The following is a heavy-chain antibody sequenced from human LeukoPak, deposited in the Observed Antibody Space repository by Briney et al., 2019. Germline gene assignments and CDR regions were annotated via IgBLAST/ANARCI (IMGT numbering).Heavy chain of an antibody. CDR2: ISGNGDAT. Sequence: PGGSLRLSCAASGFTFSNYAMTWVRQSPGKGLEWVSVISGNGDATYYADSVQGRFTISRDNSKNTLYLQMSSLRAEDTAVYYCAKGRDGYSDYWGQGTLVTVSS. CDR1: GFTFSNYA. J-gene: IGHJ4*02. CDR3: AKGRDGYSDY. V-gene: IGHV3-23*01. D-gene: IGHD5-24*01.